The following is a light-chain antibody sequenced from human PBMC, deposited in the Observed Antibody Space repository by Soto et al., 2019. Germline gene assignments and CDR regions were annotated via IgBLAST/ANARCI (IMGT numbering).Light chain of an antibody. Sequence: EIVLTQSPGTLSLSPGERATLSCRASQSVSSSSLAWYQQKPGQAPRLLIYGASTRATGIPDRFSGSGSGTDFTLTISGLEPEDFAVYYCQLYGSSPWTFGQGTKVEIK. J-gene: IGKJ1*01. CDR3: QLYGSSPWT. V-gene: IGKV3-20*01. CDR1: QSVSSSS. CDR2: GAS.